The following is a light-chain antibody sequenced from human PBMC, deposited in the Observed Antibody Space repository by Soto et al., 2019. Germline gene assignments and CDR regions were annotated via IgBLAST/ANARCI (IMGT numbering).Light chain of an antibody. Sequence: IVMTQSPVSLSVSLGAMATKNCKCSRSVLYKSNNKNHLAWYQQKPGQPPQLIIYWASTRESGVPERFSGSGSGTDFTLTISSLEAEDVAFYWCQQYFDVPFTFGGGPKVDIK. V-gene: IGKV4-1*01. CDR1: RSVLYKSNNKNH. CDR2: WAS. J-gene: IGKJ4*01. CDR3: QQYFDVPFT.